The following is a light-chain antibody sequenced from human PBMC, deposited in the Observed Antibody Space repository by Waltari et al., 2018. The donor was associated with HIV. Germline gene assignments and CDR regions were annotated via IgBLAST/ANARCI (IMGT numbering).Light chain of an antibody. CDR1: KIEDKI. Sequence: SYVLTQAPSVSVAPGSTATITCGGEKIEDKIVHWYRQRPGQAPPLVIYDSVKRPSGIPERFSAANSGDTATLAISGVETGDEADFYCQVWDKDIGHECVFFGGGTQLVVL. V-gene: IGLV3-21*02. CDR2: DSV. J-gene: IGLJ2*01. CDR3: QVWDKDIGHECVF.